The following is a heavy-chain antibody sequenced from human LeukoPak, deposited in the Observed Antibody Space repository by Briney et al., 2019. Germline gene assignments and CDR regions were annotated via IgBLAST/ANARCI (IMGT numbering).Heavy chain of an antibody. CDR3: ARVQSSGSYYFDY. V-gene: IGHV3-7*01. CDR2: IKQDGSEK. CDR1: GFTFSSYW. J-gene: IGHJ4*02. D-gene: IGHD1-26*01. Sequence: GGSLRLSCAASGFTFSSYWMSWVRQAPGKGLEWVANIKQDGSEKYYVDSVKGRFTISRDNAKNSLYLQMNSLRAEDTAVYYCARVQSSGSYYFDYWGQGTLVTVSS.